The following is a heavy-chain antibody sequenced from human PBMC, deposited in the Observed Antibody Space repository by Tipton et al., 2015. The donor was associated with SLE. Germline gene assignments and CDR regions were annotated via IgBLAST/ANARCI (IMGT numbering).Heavy chain of an antibody. V-gene: IGHV3-53*01. CDR3: AKDTNWAFDY. CDR1: GFTVGRNY. CDR2: MNTGGTT. J-gene: IGHJ4*02. Sequence: SLRLSCVASGFTVGRNYMSWVRQAPGKRPEWVSGMNTGGTTHYTDSVKGRFTISRDNSRSTLYLQMNSLRAEDTAVYYCAKDTNWAFDYWGQGTPVTVSS. D-gene: IGHD5-18*01.